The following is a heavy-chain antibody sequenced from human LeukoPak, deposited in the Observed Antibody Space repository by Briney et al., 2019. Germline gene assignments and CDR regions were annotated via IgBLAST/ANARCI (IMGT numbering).Heavy chain of an antibody. V-gene: IGHV3-23*01. CDR3: ARAAYCSSTSCYPLYYYYYMDV. Sequence: PGGSLRLSCAASGFTFSGYAMSWVRQAPGKGLEWVSAISGSGGSTYYADSVKGRFTISRDNSKNTLYLQMNSLRAEDTAVYYCARAAYCSSTSCYPLYYYYYMDVWGKGTTVTVSS. J-gene: IGHJ6*03. D-gene: IGHD2-2*01. CDR2: ISGSGGST. CDR1: GFTFSGYA.